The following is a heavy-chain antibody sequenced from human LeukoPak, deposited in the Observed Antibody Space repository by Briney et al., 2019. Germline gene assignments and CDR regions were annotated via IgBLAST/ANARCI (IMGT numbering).Heavy chain of an antibody. J-gene: IGHJ3*02. V-gene: IGHV4-30-4*01. D-gene: IGHD3-16*01. CDR3: ARDPHGGGLGDGFDI. CDR2: IYYTGST. Sequence: SETLSLTCTVSGGSITSGDYYGSWIRQPPGKGLEWIGYIYYTGSTYYNPSLKSRVTISVDTSKNQFSLKLSSATAADTAVYYCARDPHGGGLGDGFDIWGQGTMVTVSS. CDR1: GGSITSGDYY.